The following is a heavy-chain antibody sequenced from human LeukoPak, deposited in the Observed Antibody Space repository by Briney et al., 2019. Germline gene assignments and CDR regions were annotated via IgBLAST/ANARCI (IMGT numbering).Heavy chain of an antibody. V-gene: IGHV4-31*03. Sequence: SQTLSLTCTVSGGSISSGGYYWSWIRQHPGKGLEWIGYIYYSGSTYYNLSLESRVTISVDTSKNQFSLKLSSVTAADTAVYYCARAGAWSFDYWGQGTLVTVSS. CDR1: GGSISSGGYY. D-gene: IGHD1-26*01. J-gene: IGHJ4*02. CDR2: IYYSGST. CDR3: ARAGAWSFDY.